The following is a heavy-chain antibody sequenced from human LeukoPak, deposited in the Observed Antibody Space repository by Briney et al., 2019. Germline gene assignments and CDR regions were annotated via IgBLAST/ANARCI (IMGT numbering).Heavy chain of an antibody. J-gene: IGHJ4*02. Sequence: PGGSLRLSYAASGFTFSSYAMHWVRQAPGKGLEWVAVISYDGSNKYYADSVKGRFTISRDNSKNTLYLQMNSLRAEDTAVYYCARDPAYSWLRSGSVCFFDFWGQGVLVTVSS. D-gene: IGHD3-10*01. V-gene: IGHV3-30-3*01. CDR2: ISYDGSNK. CDR3: ARDPAYSWLRSGSVCFFDF. CDR1: GFTFSSYA.